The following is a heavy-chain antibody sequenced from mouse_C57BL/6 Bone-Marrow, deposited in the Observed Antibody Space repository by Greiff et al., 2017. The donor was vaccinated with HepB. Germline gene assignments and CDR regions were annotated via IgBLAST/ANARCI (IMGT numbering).Heavy chain of an antibody. CDR1: GFNIKDDY. D-gene: IGHD1-1*01. Sequence: VHVNQSGAELVRPGASVKLSCTASGFNIKDDYMHWVKQRPEQGLEWIGWIDPENGDTEYASKFQGKATITADTSSNTAYLQLSSLTSEDTAVYYCTTHFITTVVATYYYAMDYWGQGTSVTVSS. CDR3: TTHFITTVVATYYYAMDY. CDR2: IDPENGDT. V-gene: IGHV14-4*01. J-gene: IGHJ4*01.